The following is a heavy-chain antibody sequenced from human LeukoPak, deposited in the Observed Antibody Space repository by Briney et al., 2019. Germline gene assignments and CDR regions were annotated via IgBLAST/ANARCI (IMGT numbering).Heavy chain of an antibody. V-gene: IGHV3-30-3*01. CDR1: GFTFSSYA. Sequence: GGSLRLSCAASGFTFSSYAMHWVRQAPGKGLEWVAVISYDGSKKYYADSVKGRFTISRDNSKNTLYLQMNSLRAEDTAVYYCARDVQWLFDGMDVWGQGTTVTVSS. CDR2: ISYDGSKK. D-gene: IGHD5-24*01. CDR3: ARDVQWLFDGMDV. J-gene: IGHJ6*02.